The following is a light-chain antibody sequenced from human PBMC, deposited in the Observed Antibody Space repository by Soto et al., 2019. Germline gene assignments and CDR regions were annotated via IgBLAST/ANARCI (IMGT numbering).Light chain of an antibody. CDR2: GAS. CDR3: HQYGSSPYT. CDR1: QSVSSSY. Sequence: EIVLTQSPGTLSLSPGERATLSCRASQSVSSSYLAWYQQKPGQAPRLLIYGASSRATGIPDRFSGSGSGTDFTLTISRLEPEDFAVYYCHQYGSSPYTFXQGTKVDSK. V-gene: IGKV3-20*01. J-gene: IGKJ2*01.